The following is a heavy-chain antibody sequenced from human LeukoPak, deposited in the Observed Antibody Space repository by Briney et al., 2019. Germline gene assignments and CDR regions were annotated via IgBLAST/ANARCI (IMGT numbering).Heavy chain of an antibody. D-gene: IGHD4-17*01. CDR3: ARGDPTVTTKQSFEY. CDR2: IWYDGSNK. Sequence: GGSLRLSCAASGFSFSNYDMHWVRQAPGKGLEWVAVIWYDGSNKYYADSVKGRFTISRDNSKNTLYLQMNSLRVEDTVVYYCARGDPTVTTKQSFEYSGQRGLVTVSS. CDR1: GFSFSNYD. V-gene: IGHV3-33*01. J-gene: IGHJ4*02.